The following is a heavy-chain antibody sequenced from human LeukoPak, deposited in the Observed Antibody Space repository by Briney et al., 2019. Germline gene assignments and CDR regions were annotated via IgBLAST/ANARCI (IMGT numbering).Heavy chain of an antibody. CDR1: RYSFTTYW. J-gene: IGHJ3*02. CDR3: ARRHLSARAFDI. CDR2: IYPRDSDT. V-gene: IGHV5-51*01. Sequence: GESLKISCQGSRYSFTTYWIGWVRQMPGKGLGWMGIIYPRDSDTRYSPSFQGQVTISADRSITTAYLQWSSLKASDTAIYYCARRHLSARAFDIWGQGTMVTVSS. D-gene: IGHD3-16*01.